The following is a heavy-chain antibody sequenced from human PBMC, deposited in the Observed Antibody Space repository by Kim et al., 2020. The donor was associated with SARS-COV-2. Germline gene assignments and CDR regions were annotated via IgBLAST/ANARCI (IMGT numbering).Heavy chain of an antibody. Sequence: DRFTISRDDAKNSLYLQMNSLRAEDTAVYYCASGIYYYGSGSYYKTQFDPWGQGTLVTVSS. CDR3: ASGIYYYGSGSYYKTQFDP. V-gene: IGHV3-11*04. D-gene: IGHD3-10*01. J-gene: IGHJ5*02.